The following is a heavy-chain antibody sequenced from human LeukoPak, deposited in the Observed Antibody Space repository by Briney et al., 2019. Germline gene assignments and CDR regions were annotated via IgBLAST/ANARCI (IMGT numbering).Heavy chain of an antibody. V-gene: IGHV1-2*02. CDR2: INPNSGGT. Sequence: ASVKVSCKASGYTFTGYYMHWVRQAPGQGLEWMGWINPNSGGTNYAQKFQGRVTVTRDTSISTAYMGLSRLRSDDTAVYYCAREWKATVTTDQSYFDYWGQGTLVTVSS. CDR1: GYTFTGYY. D-gene: IGHD4-17*01. J-gene: IGHJ4*02. CDR3: AREWKATVTTDQSYFDY.